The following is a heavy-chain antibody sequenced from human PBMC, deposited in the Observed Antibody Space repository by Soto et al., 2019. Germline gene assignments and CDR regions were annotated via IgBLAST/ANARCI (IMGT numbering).Heavy chain of an antibody. D-gene: IGHD3-3*01. CDR3: ARESLRFLENWFDP. CDR2: IYYSGST. Sequence: SETLSLTCIVSGGSISNYYWSWIRQPPGKGLEWIGYIYYSGSTNYNPSLTSRVTISVDTSKNQFSLKLSSVTAADTAVYYCARESLRFLENWFDPWGQGTLVTVSS. CDR1: GGSISNYY. V-gene: IGHV4-59*12. J-gene: IGHJ5*02.